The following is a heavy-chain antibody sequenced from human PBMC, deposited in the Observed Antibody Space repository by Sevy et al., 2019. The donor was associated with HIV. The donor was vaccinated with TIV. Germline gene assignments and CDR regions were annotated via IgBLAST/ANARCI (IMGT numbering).Heavy chain of an antibody. CDR1: GFPFSNFA. CDR3: AKRRVQSGLSGGGANYGMDV. D-gene: IGHD2-8*02. Sequence: GSLRLSCAASGFPFSNFAMSWVRQAPGKGLEWVSTLIGGGSRTYYADSVTGRFIISRDNSRNTRYLQMNSLRAEDTAIYYCAKRRVQSGLSGGGANYGMDVCGRGTTVTVSS. J-gene: IGHJ6*02. CDR2: LIGGGSRT. V-gene: IGHV3-23*01.